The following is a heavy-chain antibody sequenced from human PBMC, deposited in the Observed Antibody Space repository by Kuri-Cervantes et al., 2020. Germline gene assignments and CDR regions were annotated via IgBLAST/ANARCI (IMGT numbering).Heavy chain of an antibody. D-gene: IGHD3-22*01. J-gene: IGHJ3*02. Sequence: SETLSLTCTVSGGSVSSGSYYWSWIRQPPGKGLEWIGYIYYSGSTNYNPSLKSRVTISVDTSKNQFSLKLSSVTAADTAVYYCARHLFDSSGYYGVPDAFDIWGQGTMVTVSS. CDR3: ARHLFDSSGYYGVPDAFDI. V-gene: IGHV4-61*01. CDR2: IYYSGST. CDR1: GGSVSSGSYY.